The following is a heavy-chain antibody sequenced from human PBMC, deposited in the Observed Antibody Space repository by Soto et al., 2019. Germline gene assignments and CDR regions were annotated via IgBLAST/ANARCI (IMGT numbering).Heavy chain of an antibody. CDR1: GGSISSGGYS. D-gene: IGHD5-12*01. CDR2: IYHSGST. Sequence: PLETLSLTWAVSGGSISSGGYSWSWIRQPPGKGLEWIGYIYHSGSTYYNPSLKSRVTISVDRSKNQFSLKLSSVTAADTAVYYCAAGGGLPRYYWGQGTLVTVSS. V-gene: IGHV4-30-2*01. J-gene: IGHJ4*02. CDR3: AAGGGLPRYY.